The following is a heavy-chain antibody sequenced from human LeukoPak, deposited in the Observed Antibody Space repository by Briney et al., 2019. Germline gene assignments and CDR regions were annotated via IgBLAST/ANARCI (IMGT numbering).Heavy chain of an antibody. CDR2: INSDGSTT. CDR1: GFTFSSYW. CDR3: AREGDGYSGFDY. Sequence: PGGSLRLSCAASGFTFSSYWMHWVRQAPGKGLVWVSRINSDGSTTNYADSVKGRFTTSRDNAKNTVFLEMNSLRAEDTAVYYCAREGDGYSGFDYWGQGTLVTVSS. V-gene: IGHV3-74*01. D-gene: IGHD5-24*01. J-gene: IGHJ4*02.